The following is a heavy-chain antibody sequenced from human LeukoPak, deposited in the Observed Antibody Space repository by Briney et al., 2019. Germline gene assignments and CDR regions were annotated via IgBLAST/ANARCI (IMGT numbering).Heavy chain of an antibody. CDR1: GFTFSSYG. V-gene: IGHV3-30*18. CDR2: ISYDGSNK. J-gene: IGHJ4*02. D-gene: IGHD6-19*01. Sequence: PGGSLRLSCAASGFTFSSYGMHWVRQAPGKGLEWVAVISYDGSNKYYADSVKGRFTISRDNSKNTLYLQMSSLRAEDTAVYYCAKDARRYSSGWYDFDYWGQGTLVTVSS. CDR3: AKDARRYSSGWYDFDY.